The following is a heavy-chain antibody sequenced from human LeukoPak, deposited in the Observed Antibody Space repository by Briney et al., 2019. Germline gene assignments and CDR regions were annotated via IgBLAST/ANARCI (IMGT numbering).Heavy chain of an antibody. CDR3: AREKVGTFFRMGYFDY. CDR2: ISAYNGNT. CDR1: GYTFTSYG. J-gene: IGHJ4*02. V-gene: IGHV1-18*01. D-gene: IGHD3-3*02. Sequence: GASVKVSCKASGYTFTSYGISWVRQAPGQGLEWMGWISAYNGNTNYAQKLQGRVTMTTDTSTSTAYMELRSLRSDDTAVYYCAREKVGTFFRMGYFDYWGQGTLVTVSS.